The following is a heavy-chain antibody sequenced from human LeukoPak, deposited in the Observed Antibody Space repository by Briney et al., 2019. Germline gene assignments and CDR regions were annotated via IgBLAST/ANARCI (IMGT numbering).Heavy chain of an antibody. CDR2: ISSSGSTI. D-gene: IGHD6-13*01. CDR1: GFTFSSYE. CDR3: ARSRASSWYHDYFDY. V-gene: IGHV3-48*03. J-gene: IGHJ4*02. Sequence: GGSLRLSCAASGFTFSSYEMNWVRQAPGKGLEWVSYISSSGSTIYYADSVKGRFTISRDNAKNSLYLQMNSLRAEDTAVYYCARSRASSWYHDYFDYWGQGTLVTVSS.